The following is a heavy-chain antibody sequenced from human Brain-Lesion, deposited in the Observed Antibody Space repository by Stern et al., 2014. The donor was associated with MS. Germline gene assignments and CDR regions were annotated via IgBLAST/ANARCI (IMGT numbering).Heavy chain of an antibody. J-gene: IGHJ5*01. CDR2: IHASGST. Sequence: QVQLVQSGPGLVKPSQTLSVTCTVSGDSISRDNYFWSWIRQAAGKRLEWIGRIHASGSTFYNPSLKSRVTISVDPSKTQFSLNLNSVTAEDTAVYYCARASAPLYSGNWFDSWGQGTLVSVSS. V-gene: IGHV4-61*02. D-gene: IGHD5-18*01. CDR1: GDSISRDNYF. CDR3: ARASAPLYSGNWFDS.